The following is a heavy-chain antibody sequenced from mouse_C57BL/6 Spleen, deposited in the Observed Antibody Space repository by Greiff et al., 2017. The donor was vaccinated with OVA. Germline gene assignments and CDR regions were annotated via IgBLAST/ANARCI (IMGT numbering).Heavy chain of an antibody. J-gene: IGHJ4*01. D-gene: IGHD1-1*01. Sequence: VQLQQPGAELVKPGASVKVSCKASGYTFTSYLMHWVKQRPGQGLEWIGRIHPSDSDTNYNQKFKGKATLTVDKSSSTAYMQLSSLTSEDSAVYYCAIATVVATGGYYAMDYWGQGTSVTVSS. CDR1: GYTFTSYL. CDR2: IHPSDSDT. CDR3: AIATVVATGGYYAMDY. V-gene: IGHV1-74*01.